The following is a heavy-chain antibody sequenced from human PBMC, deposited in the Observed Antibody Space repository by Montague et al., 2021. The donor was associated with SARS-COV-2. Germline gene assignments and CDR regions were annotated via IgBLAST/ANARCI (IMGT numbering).Heavy chain of an antibody. CDR1: GFTFSSYG. CDR3: AKDFMSLMVYAMVYYYYGMDV. Sequence: SLRLSCAASGFTFSSYGMHWVRQAPGKGLEWVAVISYDGSNKYYADSVMGRFTISRDNSKNTLYLQMNSLRAEDTAVYYCAKDFMSLMVYAMVYYYYGMDVWGQGTTVTVSS. CDR2: ISYDGSNK. D-gene: IGHD2-8*01. V-gene: IGHV3-30*18. J-gene: IGHJ6*02.